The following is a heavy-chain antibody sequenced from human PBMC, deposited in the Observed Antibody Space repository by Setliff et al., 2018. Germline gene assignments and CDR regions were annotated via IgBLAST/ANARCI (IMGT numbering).Heavy chain of an antibody. Sequence: GGSLRLSCAVSGFTLGDYYMTWIRQAPGKGLEWLSYISITGSAVHYADSVKGRFTISRDNGKNSVYLQMNSLTAEDTAIYYCARGGYSVTANYYGLDVWGQGTTVTVSS. D-gene: IGHD2-21*02. J-gene: IGHJ6*02. CDR3: ARGGYSVTANYYGLDV. CDR1: GFTLGDYY. CDR2: ISITGSAV. V-gene: IGHV3-11*04.